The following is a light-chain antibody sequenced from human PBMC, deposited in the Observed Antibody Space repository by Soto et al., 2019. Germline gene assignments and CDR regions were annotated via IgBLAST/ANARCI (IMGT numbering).Light chain of an antibody. CDR3: QQYKDYTWT. Sequence: EIVFTQSPGTLSLSPVEGATLSCRASHTISSSYIAWYQQKPGQAPRLLIYDISSRATGIPDRFSGSGSGTEFTLTISSLQPDDFTTFYCQQYKDYTWTFGQGTKVDIK. V-gene: IGKV3-20*01. CDR2: DIS. CDR1: HTISSSY. J-gene: IGKJ1*01.